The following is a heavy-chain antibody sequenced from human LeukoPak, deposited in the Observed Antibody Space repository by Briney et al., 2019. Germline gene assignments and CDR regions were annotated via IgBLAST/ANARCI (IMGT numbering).Heavy chain of an antibody. CDR1: GYTFTSYY. V-gene: IGHV1-46*01. Sequence: ASVKVSCKASGYTFTSYYMHWVRQAPGQGLEWMGIINPSGGFTNSAQKFQGRVAMTRDTSTSTFYMELSSLRSEDTAVYYCARAGYSYRWDGVDYWGQGTLVTVSS. CDR3: ARAGYSYRWDGVDY. D-gene: IGHD5-12*01. CDR2: INPSGGFT. J-gene: IGHJ4*02.